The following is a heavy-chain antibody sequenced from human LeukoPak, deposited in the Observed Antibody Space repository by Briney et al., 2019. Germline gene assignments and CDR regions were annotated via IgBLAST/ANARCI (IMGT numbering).Heavy chain of an antibody. CDR2: INAGNGNT. J-gene: IGHJ6*03. CDR3: ARGVGYGDYYYYMDV. CDR1: GFTFSSYA. Sequence: PGRSLRLSCAASGFTFSSYAMHWVRQAPGQRLEWMGWINAGNGNTKYSQEFQGRVTITRDTSASTAYMELSSLRSEDMAVYYCARGVGYGDYYYYMDVWGKGTTVTVSS. V-gene: IGHV1-3*03. D-gene: IGHD4-17*01.